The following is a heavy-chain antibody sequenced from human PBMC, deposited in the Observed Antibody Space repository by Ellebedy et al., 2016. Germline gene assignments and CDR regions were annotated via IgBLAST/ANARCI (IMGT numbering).Heavy chain of an antibody. Sequence: GESLKISXAASGFTFSRYGMQWVRQAPGKGLEWVAGISDDGNDKYYKDSVKGRFTISRDNSKIRVSLQMNNLRLEDTAVYYCAKVRSPDFYKTSGMDVWGQGTTVTVSS. D-gene: IGHD2/OR15-2a*01. CDR3: AKVRSPDFYKTSGMDV. CDR2: ISDDGNDK. J-gene: IGHJ6*02. CDR1: GFTFSRYG. V-gene: IGHV3-30*18.